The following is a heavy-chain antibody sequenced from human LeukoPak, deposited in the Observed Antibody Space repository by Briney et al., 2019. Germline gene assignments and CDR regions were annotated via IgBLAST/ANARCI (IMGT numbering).Heavy chain of an antibody. D-gene: IGHD6-25*01. CDR3: ARDLYSSADY. Sequence: GGSLRLSCAAPGFTFSSYWMNWVRQAPGQGLEWVANIKQDGSAKYYVDSVKGRFTISRDNAKNSLYLQMNSLGAEDTAVYYCARDLYSSADYWGQGTLVTVSS. J-gene: IGHJ4*02. CDR2: IKQDGSAK. V-gene: IGHV3-7*05. CDR1: GFTFSSYW.